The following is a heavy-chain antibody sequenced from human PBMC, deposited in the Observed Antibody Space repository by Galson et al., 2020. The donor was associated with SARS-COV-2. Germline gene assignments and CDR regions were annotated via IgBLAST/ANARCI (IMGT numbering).Heavy chain of an antibody. CDR2: INAGNGNI. CDR1: GYTFTSYA. D-gene: IGHD6-19*01. CDR3: ARVAGIPYYYHYGMDV. Sequence: ASVKVSCKASGYTFTSYAIHWVRQAPGQRLEWMGGINAGNGNIKYSQKFQGRVTITRDTFATTAYMELSSLRSEDTAVYYCARVAGIPYYYHYGMDVWGQGTTVTVSS. J-gene: IGHJ6*02. V-gene: IGHV1-3*01.